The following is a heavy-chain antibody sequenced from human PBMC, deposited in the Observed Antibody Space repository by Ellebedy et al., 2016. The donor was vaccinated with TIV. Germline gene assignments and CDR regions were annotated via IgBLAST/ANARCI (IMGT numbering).Heavy chain of an antibody. D-gene: IGHD5-12*01. CDR1: GGTFSSYA. Sequence: AASVKVSCKASGGTFSSYAITWVRQAPGQGLESMGGIIPIFGTAHYAQKFQGRVSITADDSTSTAHMELSGLRSEDTAVYFCARAESGGYAWDYWGQGTLVTVSS. CDR3: ARAESGGYAWDY. J-gene: IGHJ4*02. V-gene: IGHV1-69*13. CDR2: IIPIFGTA.